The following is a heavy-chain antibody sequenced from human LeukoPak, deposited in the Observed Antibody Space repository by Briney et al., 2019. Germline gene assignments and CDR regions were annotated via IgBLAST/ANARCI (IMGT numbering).Heavy chain of an antibody. CDR2: INHSGST. CDR3: ARMRITIFGVVISSVVHGY. CDR1: GGSFSGYY. J-gene: IGHJ4*02. D-gene: IGHD3-3*01. Sequence: SETLSLTCAVYGGSFSGYYWSWICQPSGKGLEWIGEINHSGSTNYNPSLKSRVTISVDTSKNQFSLKLSSVTAADTAVYYCARMRITIFGVVISSVVHGYWGQGTLVTVSS. V-gene: IGHV4-34*01.